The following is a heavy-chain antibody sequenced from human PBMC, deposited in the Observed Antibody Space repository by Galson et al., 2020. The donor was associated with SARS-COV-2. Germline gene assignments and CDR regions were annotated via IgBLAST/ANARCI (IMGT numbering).Heavy chain of an antibody. Sequence: SETLSLTCIVSGASISDYYWSWIRRPAGKGLEWIGRIYSSGGTNYNPSLKSRVTMSVDMSENHSSLRLNSVTAADTAVYYCARGRYEMLTGVHYCVDVWGQGTAVTVSS. D-gene: IGHD3-9*01. V-gene: IGHV4-4*07. J-gene: IGHJ6*02. CDR2: IYSSGGT. CDR1: GASISDYY. CDR3: ARGRYEMLTGVHYCVDV.